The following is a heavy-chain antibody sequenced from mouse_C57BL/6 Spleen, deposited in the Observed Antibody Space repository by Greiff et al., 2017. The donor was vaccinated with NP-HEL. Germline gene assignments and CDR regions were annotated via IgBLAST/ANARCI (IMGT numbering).Heavy chain of an antibody. CDR1: GYTFTDYY. CDR3: ARSGGYDYDGRAAWFAY. D-gene: IGHD2-4*01. CDR2: IYPGSGNT. V-gene: IGHV1-76*01. J-gene: IGHJ3*01. Sequence: VQRVESGAELVRPGASVKLSCKASGYTFTDYYINWVKQRPGQGLEWIARIYPGSGNTYYNEKFKGKATLTAEKSSSTAYMQLSSLTSEDSAVYFCARSGGYDYDGRAAWFAYWGQGTLVTVSA.